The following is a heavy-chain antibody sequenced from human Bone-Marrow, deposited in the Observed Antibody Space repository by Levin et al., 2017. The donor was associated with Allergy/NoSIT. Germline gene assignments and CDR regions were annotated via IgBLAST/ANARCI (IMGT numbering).Heavy chain of an antibody. CDR3: AREERGGRYSWDN. CDR1: GYTFTDCY. CDR2: IDPKSGDT. Sequence: ASVKVSCKASGYTFTDCYIYWVRQAPGQGLEWMGWIDPKSGDTKYAQKFQGWVTMTRDTSISTAYLDLTSLTSDDTAVYYCAREERGGRYSWDNWGQGTQVTVSS. J-gene: IGHJ4*02. D-gene: IGHD1-26*01. V-gene: IGHV1-2*04.